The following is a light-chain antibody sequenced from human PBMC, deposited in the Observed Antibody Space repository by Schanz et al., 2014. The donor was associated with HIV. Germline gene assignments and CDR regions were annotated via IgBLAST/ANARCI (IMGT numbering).Light chain of an antibody. Sequence: QSVLTQPPSASGTPGQTVTISCSGSTSNIETNYVYWFQHLPGTAPKLLIYRNDQRPSGVPDRVSASKSGTSASLAISGLRSEDEADYFCASWDDNLRGPVFGGGTKLTVL. CDR2: RND. CDR3: ASWDDNLRGPV. J-gene: IGLJ3*02. CDR1: TSNIETNY. V-gene: IGLV1-47*01.